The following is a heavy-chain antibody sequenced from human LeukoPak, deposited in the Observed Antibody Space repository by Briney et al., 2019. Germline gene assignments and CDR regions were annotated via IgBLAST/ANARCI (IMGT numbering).Heavy chain of an antibody. D-gene: IGHD3-3*01. Sequence: GASVTVSCKASGYTFTSYGISWVRQAPGQGLEWMGWISAYNGNTNYAQKLQGRVTMTTDASTSTAYMELRSLRSDDTAVYYCASALNYDFWSGYSRTYHQYNWFDPWGQGTLVTVSS. CDR1: GYTFTSYG. V-gene: IGHV1-18*01. CDR2: ISAYNGNT. J-gene: IGHJ5*02. CDR3: ASALNYDFWSGYSRTYHQYNWFDP.